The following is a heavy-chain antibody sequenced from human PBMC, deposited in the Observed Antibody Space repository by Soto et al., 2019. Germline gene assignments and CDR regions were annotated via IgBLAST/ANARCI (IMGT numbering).Heavy chain of an antibody. CDR1: GGSFSGYY. CDR3: ARGYRMRIPAASGRDYYYHGLDV. D-gene: IGHD2-15*01. J-gene: IGHJ6*02. Sequence: QVQLQQWGAGLLKPSETLSLNCAVYGGSFSGYYWSWIRQPPGKGLEWIGEINHRGSINYNPSLKRRVPMSVDTSKNKFSLKLNSVPAADTAVFYCARGYRMRIPAASGRDYYYHGLDVGGQGTAVTVSS. CDR2: INHRGSI. V-gene: IGHV4-34*01.